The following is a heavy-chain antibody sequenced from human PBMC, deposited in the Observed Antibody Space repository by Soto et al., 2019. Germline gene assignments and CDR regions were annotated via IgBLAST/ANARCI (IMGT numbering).Heavy chain of an antibody. CDR3: ARRGTLRRRDAFDV. D-gene: IGHD3-16*01. CDR1: GYYSSSYW. Sequence: GESLKISCRGSGYYSSSYWISWVRQMSGKALEWLGSVYVSDSETKYSPSFQGQVTISADKYTNTAYLYWSSLKASHTAMYYCARRGTLRRRDAFDVWGEGTMVTVSS. V-gene: IGHV5-51*01. J-gene: IGHJ3*01. CDR2: VYVSDSET.